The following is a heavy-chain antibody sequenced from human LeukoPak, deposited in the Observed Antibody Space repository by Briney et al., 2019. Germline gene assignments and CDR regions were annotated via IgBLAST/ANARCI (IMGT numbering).Heavy chain of an antibody. Sequence: GGSLRLSCAASGFTFSSYAMSWVRQAPGKGLEWVSAISGSGGSTYYADSVKGRFTISRDNSKNTLYLQMNSLRAEDTAVYYCAKNPGHSGYESWFDPWGQGTLVTVSS. V-gene: IGHV3-23*01. CDR2: ISGSGGST. CDR1: GFTFSSYA. J-gene: IGHJ5*02. CDR3: AKNPGHSGYESWFDP. D-gene: IGHD5-12*01.